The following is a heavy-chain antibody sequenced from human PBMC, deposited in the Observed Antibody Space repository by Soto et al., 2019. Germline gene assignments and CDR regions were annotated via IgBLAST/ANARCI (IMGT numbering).Heavy chain of an antibody. CDR3: ARVATADALDI. Sequence: SETLSLTCTVSGGSISSYYWSWIRQPPGKGLEWIGYIYYSGSTNYNPSLKSRVTISVDTSKNQFSLKLSSVTAADTAVYYCARVATADALDIWGQGTMVTVSS. J-gene: IGHJ3*02. CDR2: IYYSGST. V-gene: IGHV4-59*01. D-gene: IGHD4-17*01. CDR1: GGSISSYY.